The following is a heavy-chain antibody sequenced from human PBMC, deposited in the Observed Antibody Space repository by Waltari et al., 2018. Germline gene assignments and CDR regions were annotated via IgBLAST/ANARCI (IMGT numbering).Heavy chain of an antibody. CDR2: IYRSGVT. D-gene: IGHD5-18*01. CDR3: AVSPDTATSRAAFHF. Sequence: QVQLQESGPGLAKASPTLSLTCDVSGGSISTLHFYWCWLRQPAGKGLEWIGRIYRSGVTDYNPSLRGRATMFLDMSKNQFSLTVDSLIAADTAVYYCAVSPDTATSRAAFHFWGPGTTVSVSS. CDR1: GGSISTLHFY. J-gene: IGHJ6*02. V-gene: IGHV4-61*02.